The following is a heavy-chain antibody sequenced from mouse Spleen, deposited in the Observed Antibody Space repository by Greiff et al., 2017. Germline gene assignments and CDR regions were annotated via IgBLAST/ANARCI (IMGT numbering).Heavy chain of an antibody. D-gene: IGHD1-1*01. CDR3: ARGRITTEFDY. J-gene: IGHJ2*01. Sequence: QVQLKQSGPELVKPGASVKISCKASGYAFSSSWMNWVKQRPGKGLEWIGRIYPGDGDTNYNGKFKGKATLTADKSSSTAYMQLSSLTSEDSAVYFCARGRITTEFDYWGQGTTLTVSS. V-gene: IGHV1-82*01. CDR1: GYAFSSSW. CDR2: IYPGDGDT.